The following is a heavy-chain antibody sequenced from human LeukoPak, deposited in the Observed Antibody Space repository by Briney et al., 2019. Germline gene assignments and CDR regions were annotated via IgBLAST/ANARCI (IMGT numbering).Heavy chain of an antibody. CDR2: IYHSGST. CDR1: GDSISSGGYS. V-gene: IGHV4-30-2*01. D-gene: IGHD3-22*01. J-gene: IGHJ4*02. Sequence: SQTLSLTCAVSGDSISSGGYSWSWIRQPPGEGLEWIGYIYHSGSTYYNPSLKSRVTISVDRSKNQFSLKLSSVTAADTAVYYCARAGAYDSSGYYQYYFDYWGQGTLVTVSS. CDR3: ARAGAYDSSGYYQYYFDY.